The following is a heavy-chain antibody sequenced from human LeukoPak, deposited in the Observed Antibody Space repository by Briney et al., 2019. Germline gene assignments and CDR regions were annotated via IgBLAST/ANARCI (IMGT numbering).Heavy chain of an antibody. J-gene: IGHJ3*02. CDR3: ATGDVRGARTAFDI. Sequence: VASVKVSCKVSGYTLTELSMHWVRQAPGKGLEWMRGFDPEDGETIYAQKFQGRVTMTEDTSTDTAYMELSSLRSEDTAVYYCATGDVRGARTAFDIWGQGTMDTVSS. D-gene: IGHD3-16*01. CDR2: FDPEDGET. V-gene: IGHV1-24*01. CDR1: GYTLTELS.